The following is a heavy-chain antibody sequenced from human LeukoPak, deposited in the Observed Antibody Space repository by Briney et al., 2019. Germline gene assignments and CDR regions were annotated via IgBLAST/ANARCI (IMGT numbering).Heavy chain of an antibody. J-gene: IGHJ3*02. V-gene: IGHV3-48*04. CDR1: GFTFSSYS. CDR3: ARDRSYGDDAFDI. CDR2: ISSSSSTI. D-gene: IGHD1-26*01. Sequence: GGSLRLSCAASGFTFSSYSMNWVRQAPGKGLEWVSYISSSSSTIYYADSVKGRFTISRDNAKNSLYLQMNSLRAEDTAVYYCARDRSYGDDAFDIWGQGTMVTVSS.